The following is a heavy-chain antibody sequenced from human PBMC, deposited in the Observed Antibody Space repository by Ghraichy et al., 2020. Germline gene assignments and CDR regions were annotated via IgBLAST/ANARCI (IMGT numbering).Heavy chain of an antibody. CDR2: ISAYNGNT. J-gene: IGHJ3*02. CDR3: ARDSYDSSGYYYGSGAFDI. D-gene: IGHD3-22*01. CDR1: GYTFTSYG. V-gene: IGHV1-18*04. Sequence: ASVKVSCKASGYTFTSYGISWVRQAPGQGLEWMGWISAYNGNTNYAQKLQGRVTMTPDTSTSTAYMELRSLRSDDTAVYYCARDSYDSSGYYYGSGAFDIWGQGTMVTVSS.